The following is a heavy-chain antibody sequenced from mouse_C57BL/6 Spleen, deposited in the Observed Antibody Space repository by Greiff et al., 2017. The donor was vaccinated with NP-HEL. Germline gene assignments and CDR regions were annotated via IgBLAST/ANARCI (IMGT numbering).Heavy chain of an antibody. Sequence: QVQLKQSGAELVKPGASVKISCKASGYAFSSYWMNWVKQRPGKGLEWIGQIYPGDGDTNYNGKFKGKATLTADKSSSTAYMQLSSLTSEDSAVYFCAREGLTGTDYYAMDYWGQGTSVTVSS. J-gene: IGHJ4*01. CDR2: IYPGDGDT. CDR3: AREGLTGTDYYAMDY. CDR1: GYAFSSYW. D-gene: IGHD4-1*01. V-gene: IGHV1-80*01.